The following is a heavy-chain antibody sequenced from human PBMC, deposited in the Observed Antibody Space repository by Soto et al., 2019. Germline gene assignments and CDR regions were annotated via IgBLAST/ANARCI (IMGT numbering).Heavy chain of an antibody. V-gene: IGHV4-30-4*01. D-gene: IGHD3-22*01. Sequence: PSETLSLTCTVSGGSISSGDYYWSWIRQPPGKGLEWIGYIYYSGSTYYNPSLKSRVTISVDTSKNQFSLKLSSVTAADTAVYYCALSYNSSGYTFDHWGQGTLVTVSS. CDR1: GGSISSGDYY. CDR3: ALSYNSSGYTFDH. J-gene: IGHJ4*02. CDR2: IYYSGST.